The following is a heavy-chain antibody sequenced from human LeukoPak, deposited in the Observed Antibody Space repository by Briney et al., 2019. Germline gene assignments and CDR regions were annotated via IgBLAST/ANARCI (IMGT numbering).Heavy chain of an antibody. CDR3: ARLGGLA. CDR2: INHSGST. CDR1: GGSFSGYY. D-gene: IGHD3-22*01. J-gene: IGHJ6*02. V-gene: IGHV4-34*01. Sequence: SETLSLTCAVYGGSFSGYYWSWIHQPPGKGLEWIGEINHSGSTNYNPSLKSRVTISVDTSKNQFSLKLSSVTAADTAVYYCARLGGLAWGQGTTVTVSS.